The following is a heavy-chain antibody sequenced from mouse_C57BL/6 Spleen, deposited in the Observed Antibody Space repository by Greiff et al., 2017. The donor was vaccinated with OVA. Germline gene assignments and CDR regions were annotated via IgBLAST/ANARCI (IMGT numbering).Heavy chain of an antibody. J-gene: IGHJ4*01. D-gene: IGHD1-1*01. Sequence: DVQLQESGPELVKPGASVKMSCKASGYTFTDYNMHWVKQSHGKSLEWIGYINPNNGGTSYNQKFKGKATLTVNKSSSTAYMELRSLTSEDSAVYYCARDGYYGSSYVGYAMDYWGQGTSVTVSS. CDR3: ARDGYYGSSYVGYAMDY. V-gene: IGHV1-22*01. CDR2: INPNNGGT. CDR1: GYTFTDYN.